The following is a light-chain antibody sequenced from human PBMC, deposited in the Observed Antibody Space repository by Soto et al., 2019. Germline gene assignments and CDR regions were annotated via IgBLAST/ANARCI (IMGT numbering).Light chain of an antibody. CDR3: HQYDSWT. J-gene: IGKJ1*01. CDR1: QSFNSIY. V-gene: IGKV3-20*01. CDR2: GAS. Sequence: EIVLTQSPGTLSLSPGARATLSRRASQSFNSIYLAWYQQKPGQAPRLLIYGASSRATGIPDRFSGSGSGTDFTLTISRLEPEDFAVYYCHQYDSWTFGQGTKVDIK.